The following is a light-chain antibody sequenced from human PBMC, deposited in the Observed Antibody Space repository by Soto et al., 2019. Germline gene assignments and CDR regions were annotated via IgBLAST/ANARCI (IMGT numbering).Light chain of an antibody. CDR3: QQYGTLPTT. J-gene: IGKJ3*01. CDR2: GAS. Sequence: EIVLTQSPGTLSLSPGERATLSCRASQSVSGTYLAWYQQTPGQAPRLLIYGASSRATGIPDRFSGSGSETDFTLTISRLEPEDFTVYYCQQYGTLPTTFGPGTKVDVK. CDR1: QSVSGTY. V-gene: IGKV3-20*01.